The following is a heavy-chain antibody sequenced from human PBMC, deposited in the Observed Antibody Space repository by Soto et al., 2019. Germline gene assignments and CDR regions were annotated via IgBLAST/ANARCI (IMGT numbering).Heavy chain of an antibody. CDR3: ASYNWNDSWYFDY. Sequence: GGSLRLSCAASGFTFSSYYMTWIRQAPGKGLEWVSYISSSGSPIYYADSMKGRFTISRDNSKNTLYLQMNSLRAEDTAVYYCASYNWNDSWYFDYWGQGTLVTAPQ. V-gene: IGHV3-11*01. CDR2: ISSSGSPI. J-gene: IGHJ4*02. CDR1: GFTFSSYY. D-gene: IGHD1-1*01.